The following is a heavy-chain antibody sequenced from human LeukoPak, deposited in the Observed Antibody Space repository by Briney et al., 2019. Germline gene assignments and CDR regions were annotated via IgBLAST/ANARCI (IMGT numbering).Heavy chain of an antibody. CDR2: IYHSGTT. V-gene: IGHV4-38-2*01. Sequence: SETLSLTCAVSGYSISSGYYWGWIRQPPGKGLEWIGGIYHSGTTYYNPSLKSRVPISVDTSKNQFSLNLSSVTAADTAVYCCARFVFGYYSHMDVWGKGTTVTVSS. CDR1: GYSISSGYY. J-gene: IGHJ6*03. D-gene: IGHD3-10*01. CDR3: ARFVFGYYSHMDV.